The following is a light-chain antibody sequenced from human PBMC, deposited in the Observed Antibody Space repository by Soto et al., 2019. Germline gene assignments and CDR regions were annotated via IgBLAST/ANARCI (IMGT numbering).Light chain of an antibody. CDR2: RAS. V-gene: IGKV3-20*01. CDR3: QQYGNSPRT. CDR1: QSVTSSY. J-gene: IGKJ1*01. Sequence: EILLTQSPCTLSLSPGERATLSCRASQSVTSSYLAWYQQKPGQAPRLLIYRASSRATGIPERFSGSGSGTDFTLTTSSLEPEDFAVYYCQQYGNSPRTFGQGTKVDIK.